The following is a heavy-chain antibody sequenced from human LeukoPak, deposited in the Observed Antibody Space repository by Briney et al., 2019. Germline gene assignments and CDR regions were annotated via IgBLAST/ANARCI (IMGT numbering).Heavy chain of an antibody. CDR3: ARDLFKYYYDSSGYRYDY. J-gene: IGHJ4*02. D-gene: IGHD3-22*01. CDR2: ISAYNGNT. V-gene: IGHV1-18*01. CDR1: GYTFTSYG. Sequence: ASVKVSCKASGYTFTSYGISWVRQAPGQGLEWMGWISAYNGNTNYTQKLQGRVTMTTDTSTSTAYMELRSLRSDDTAVYYCARDLFKYYYDSSGYRYDYWGQGTLVTVSS.